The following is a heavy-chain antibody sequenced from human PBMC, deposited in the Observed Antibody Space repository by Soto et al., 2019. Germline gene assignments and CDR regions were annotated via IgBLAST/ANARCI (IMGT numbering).Heavy chain of an antibody. V-gene: IGHV4-4*07. D-gene: IGHD3-22*01. CDR1: GDSISTYY. Sequence: QVQLQESGPGLVKPSETLSLTCTVSGDSISTYYWTWIRQRAGKGLEWIGHIYSSGSTNYNPSLKSRVTMSVDTSKNQFSLSLNSVTAADTAVYYCARGRGFYSDNYFDPWGQGTQVTVSS. J-gene: IGHJ5*02. CDR3: ARGRGFYSDNYFDP. CDR2: IYSSGST.